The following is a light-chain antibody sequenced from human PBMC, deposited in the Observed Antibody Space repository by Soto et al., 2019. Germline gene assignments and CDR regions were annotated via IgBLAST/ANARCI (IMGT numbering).Light chain of an antibody. CDR3: SSYTSSSTTV. CDR1: SSDVGGYNY. J-gene: IGLJ2*01. V-gene: IGLV2-14*01. Sequence: QSALTQPASVSGSPGQSITISCTGNSSDVGGYNYVSWYQQHPGKAPKLMIYEVSNRPSGVSNRFSGSKSGNTASLTISGLQAEDEADYYCSSYTSSSTTVFGGGTKVTVL. CDR2: EVS.